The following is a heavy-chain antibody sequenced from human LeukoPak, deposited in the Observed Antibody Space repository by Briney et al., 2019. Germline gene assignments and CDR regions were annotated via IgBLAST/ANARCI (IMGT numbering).Heavy chain of an antibody. Sequence: GRSLRLSCAASGFTFSSYGMSWVRQAPGKGLEWVSAISGSGGSTYYADSVKGRFTISRDNSKNTLYLQMNSLRAEDTAVYYCAKDDYGDTKIDYWGQGTLVTVSS. D-gene: IGHD4-17*01. CDR1: GFTFSSYG. J-gene: IGHJ4*02. CDR3: AKDDYGDTKIDY. V-gene: IGHV3-23*01. CDR2: ISGSGGST.